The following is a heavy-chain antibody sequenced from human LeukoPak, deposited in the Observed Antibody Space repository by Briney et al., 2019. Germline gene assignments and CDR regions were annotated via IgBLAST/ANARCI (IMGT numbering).Heavy chain of an antibody. CDR3: ARDKYYDFWSGWDLYYYYMDV. CDR1: GYTFTSYG. J-gene: IGHJ6*03. CDR2: ISAYNGNT. Sequence: ASVKVSCKASGYTFTSYGISWVRQAPGQGLEWMRWISAYNGNTNYAQKLQGRVTMTTDTSTSTAYMELRSLRSDDTAVYYCARDKYYDFWSGWDLYYYYMDVWGKGTTVTVSS. V-gene: IGHV1-18*01. D-gene: IGHD3-3*01.